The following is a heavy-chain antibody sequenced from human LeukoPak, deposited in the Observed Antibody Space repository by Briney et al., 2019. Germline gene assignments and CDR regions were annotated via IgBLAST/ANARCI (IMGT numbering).Heavy chain of an antibody. CDR2: ISVYNGNT. CDR1: GYSFTSYY. D-gene: IGHD3-9*01. V-gene: IGHV1-18*04. CDR3: ARDSHDILTGYPYYYHYYGMDL. Sequence: ASVKVSCKASGYSFTSYYMHWMRQAPGQGLEWMGWISVYNGNTNYAQKLQGRVTMTTDTSTSTAYMELRSLRSDDTAVYYCARDSHDILTGYPYYYHYYGMDLWGQGTKVTVSS. J-gene: IGHJ6*02.